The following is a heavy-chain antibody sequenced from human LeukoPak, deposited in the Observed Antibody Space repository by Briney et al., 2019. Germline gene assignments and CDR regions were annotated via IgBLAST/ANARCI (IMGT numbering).Heavy chain of an antibody. CDR2: LSGGAVST. CDR1: GFTFSSYG. D-gene: IGHD1-26*01. J-gene: IGHJ4*02. V-gene: IGHV3-23*01. Sequence: QTGGTLRLSCAASGFTFSSYGMSWVRQAPGKGLEWVSGLSGGAVSTNYADSVKGRFTISRDNSKNTLYLQMNSLRAEDTAVYYCARGRGVGATALDYWGQGTLVTVSS. CDR3: ARGRGVGATALDY.